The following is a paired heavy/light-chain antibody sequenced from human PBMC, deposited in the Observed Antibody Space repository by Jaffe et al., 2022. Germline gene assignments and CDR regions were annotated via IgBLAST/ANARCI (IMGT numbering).Heavy chain of an antibody. CDR2: IIPIFGTA. J-gene: IGHJ5*02. V-gene: IGHV1-69*05. CDR3: ASSSFSYNWFDP. Sequence: QVQLVQSGAEVKKPGSSVKVSCKASGGTFSSYAISWVRQAPGQGLEWMGGIIPIFGTANYAQKFQGRVTITTDESTSTAYMELSSLRSEDTAVYYCASSSFSYNWFDPWGQGTLVTVSS. CDR1: GGTFSSYA. D-gene: IGHD6-13*01.
Light chain of an antibody. CDR2: DAS. Sequence: AIQLTQSPSSLSASVGDRVTITCRASQGISSALAWYQQKPGKAPKLLIYDASSLESGVPSRFSGSGSGTDFTLTISSLQPEDFATYYCQQFNSYPPLTFGGGTKVEIK. J-gene: IGKJ4*01. CDR3: QQFNSYPPLT. CDR1: QGISSA. V-gene: IGKV1-13*02.